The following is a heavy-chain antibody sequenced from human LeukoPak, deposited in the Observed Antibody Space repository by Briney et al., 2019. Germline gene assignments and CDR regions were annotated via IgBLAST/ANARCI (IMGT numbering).Heavy chain of an antibody. CDR1: GYSFTTYW. J-gene: IGHJ4*02. CDR3: ARHSDRYCSGGSCYPSFDY. D-gene: IGHD2-15*01. Sequence: GESLKISCKASGYSFTTYWIGWVRQMPGKGLEWMGIIYPADSTAHYSPSFQGQVTISADKSISTAYLQWSSLKASDTAMYYCARHSDRYCSGGSCYPSFDYWGQGTLVTVSS. CDR2: IYPADSTA. V-gene: IGHV5-51*01.